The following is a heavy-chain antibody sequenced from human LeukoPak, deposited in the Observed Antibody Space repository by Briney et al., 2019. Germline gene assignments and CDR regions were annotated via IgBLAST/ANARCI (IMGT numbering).Heavy chain of an antibody. CDR3: AKDEDGSYLLASAFDY. CDR2: ISGSGAST. J-gene: IGHJ4*02. Sequence: GGSLRLSCAASGFTFSSYAMSWVRQAPGKGLEWVSAISGSGASTYYADSVKGRFTISRDNSKNTLYLQMNSLRAEDTAVYYCAKDEDGSYLLASAFDYWGQGTLVTVSS. V-gene: IGHV3-23*01. D-gene: IGHD1-26*01. CDR1: GFTFSSYA.